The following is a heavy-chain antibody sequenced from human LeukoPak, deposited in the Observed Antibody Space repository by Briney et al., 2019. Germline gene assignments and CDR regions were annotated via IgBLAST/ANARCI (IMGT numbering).Heavy chain of an antibody. J-gene: IGHJ5*02. CDR1: GTSITNYY. D-gene: IGHD3-16*01. CDR3: ARQDYWGWFAP. V-gene: IGHV4-4*09. CDR2: IYPDGST. Sequence: SETLSLTCTVSGTSITNYYRAWIRQTPGNGLEWIVYIYPDGSTTYNPSLRSRGAISVDTSNNQFSLKVTSMTAADTAVYYCARQDYWGWFAPWGQGTLVIVSS.